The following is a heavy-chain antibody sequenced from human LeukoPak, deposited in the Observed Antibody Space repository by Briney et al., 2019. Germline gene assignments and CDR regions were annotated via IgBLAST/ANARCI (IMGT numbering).Heavy chain of an antibody. CDR2: IYHSGST. CDR1: GFSINSGYY. Sequence: SETLSLTCAVSGFSINSGYYWGWIRQPPGKGLEWIGSIYHSGSTYYSPSLESRVIISVDKSKNQFSLKLVSVTAADTAFYYCARVYGDYINDAFDIWGQGTMVTVSS. CDR3: ARVYGDYINDAFDI. J-gene: IGHJ3*02. V-gene: IGHV4-38-2*01. D-gene: IGHD4-17*01.